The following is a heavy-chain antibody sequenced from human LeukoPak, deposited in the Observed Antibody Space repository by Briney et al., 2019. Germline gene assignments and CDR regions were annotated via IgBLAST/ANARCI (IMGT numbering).Heavy chain of an antibody. J-gene: IGHJ3*02. Sequence: GGSLRLSCAASGFTFDDYGMSWVRQAPGKGLEWVSSINWNGGSTGYADSVKGRFTISRDNAKNSLYLQMNSLRAEDTAVYYCAREGYDYGDFDSFDIWGQGTMVTVSS. CDR1: GFTFDDYG. CDR2: INWNGGST. D-gene: IGHD4-17*01. CDR3: AREGYDYGDFDSFDI. V-gene: IGHV3-20*04.